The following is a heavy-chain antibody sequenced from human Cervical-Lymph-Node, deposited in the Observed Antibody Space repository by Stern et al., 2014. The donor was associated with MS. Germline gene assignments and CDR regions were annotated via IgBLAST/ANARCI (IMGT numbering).Heavy chain of an antibody. CDR3: ATTRWDLFTWNWFDP. V-gene: IGHV4-61*02. CDR2: IHDSGST. D-gene: IGHD1-26*01. CDR1: GGSISSSGYY. J-gene: IGHJ5*02. Sequence: QVQLVQSGPGLVKPSQTLSLTCTVSGGSISSSGYYWSWIRQPADKGLGWIGRIHDSGSTYYNPSLKSRVTISMDTAQNQFSLKLPSVTAADTAVYYCATTRWDLFTWNWFDPWGQGTLVTVSS.